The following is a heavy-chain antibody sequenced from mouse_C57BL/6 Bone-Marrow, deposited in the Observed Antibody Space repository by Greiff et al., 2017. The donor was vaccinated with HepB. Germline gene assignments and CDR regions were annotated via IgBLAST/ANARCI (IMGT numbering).Heavy chain of an antibody. V-gene: IGHV5-17*01. CDR3: SRGTTPWYFDV. CDR2: ISSGSSTI. Sequence: EVKLVESGGGLVKPGGSLKLSCAASGFTFSDYGMHWVRQAPEKGLEWVAYISSGSSTIYYADTVKGRFTISRDNAKNTLFLQMTSLRSEDTAMYYYSRGTTPWYFDVWGTGTTVTVSS. J-gene: IGHJ1*03. D-gene: IGHD1-1*01. CDR1: GFTFSDYG.